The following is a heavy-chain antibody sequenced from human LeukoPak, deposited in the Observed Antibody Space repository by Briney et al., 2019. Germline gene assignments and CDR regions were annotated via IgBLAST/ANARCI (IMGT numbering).Heavy chain of an antibody. CDR3: ASEDVATGDF. D-gene: IGHD5-12*01. V-gene: IGHV3-30*01. Sequence: PGGSLRLSCAASGFTFTNAGIHWVRLAAGKGLEWVSFISHDGTNKYYSDSVDGRFTVSRLNSQNTVHLQMTDLRPDDTATYYCASEDVATGDFWGQGTLVTVSS. CDR2: ISHDGTNK. J-gene: IGHJ4*02. CDR1: GFTFTNAG.